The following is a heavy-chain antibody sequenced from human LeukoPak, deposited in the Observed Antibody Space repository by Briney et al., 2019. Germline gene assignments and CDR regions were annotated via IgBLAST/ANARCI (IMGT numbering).Heavy chain of an antibody. CDR2: INHSGST. CDR1: GGSFSVYY. V-gene: IGHV4-34*01. Sequence: PSETLSLTCAVYGGSFSVYYWSWIRQPPGKGLEWIGEINHSGSTNYNPSLKSRVTISVDTSKNQFSLKLSSVTAADTAVYYCARLGGGSTSLPFDYWGQGTLVTVSS. D-gene: IGHD2-2*01. CDR3: ARLGGGSTSLPFDY. J-gene: IGHJ4*02.